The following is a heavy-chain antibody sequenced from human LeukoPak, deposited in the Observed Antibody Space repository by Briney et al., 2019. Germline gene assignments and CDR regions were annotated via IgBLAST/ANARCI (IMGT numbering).Heavy chain of an antibody. CDR2: ISSRSSYI. D-gene: IGHD1-26*01. Sequence: GGSLRLSCAASGFTFSDYSMNWVRQPPGKGLEWVSSISSRSSYISYADSVKGRFTISRDNAKNSLYLEMNSVRAEDTAVYYCVGDRSGSYPYYFDFWGQGTLLTASS. CDR1: GFTFSDYS. J-gene: IGHJ4*02. CDR3: VGDRSGSYPYYFDF. V-gene: IGHV3-21*01.